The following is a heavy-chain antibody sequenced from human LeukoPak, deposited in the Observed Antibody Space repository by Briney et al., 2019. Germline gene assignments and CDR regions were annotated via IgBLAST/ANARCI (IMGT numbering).Heavy chain of an antibody. CDR3: ARRPLIDFWSGHYGTTNWFDP. D-gene: IGHD3-3*01. Sequence: SETLSLTCAVYGGSFSGYYWSWIRQPPGKGVEWIGEINHSGSTNYNPSLKRRVTISVDKSKNKFSQKRSYMAAADTAVYYCARRPLIDFWSGHYGTTNWFDPWGQGTLVTVSS. J-gene: IGHJ5*02. CDR1: GGSFSGYY. CDR2: INHSGST. V-gene: IGHV4-34*01.